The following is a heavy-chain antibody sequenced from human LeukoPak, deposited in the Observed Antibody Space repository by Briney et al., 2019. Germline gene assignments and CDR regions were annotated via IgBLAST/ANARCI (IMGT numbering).Heavy chain of an antibody. V-gene: IGHV3-33*08. J-gene: IGHJ3*02. CDR1: GFTFSSYA. CDR2: IWYDGSNK. Sequence: GGSLRLSCAASGFTFSSYAMHWVRXAPGKXLEWVAVIWYDGSNKYYADSVKGRFTISRDNSKNTLYLQMNSLRAEDTAVYYCASAFRAGTDAFDIWGQGTMVTVSS. CDR3: ASAFRAGTDAFDI. D-gene: IGHD6-19*01.